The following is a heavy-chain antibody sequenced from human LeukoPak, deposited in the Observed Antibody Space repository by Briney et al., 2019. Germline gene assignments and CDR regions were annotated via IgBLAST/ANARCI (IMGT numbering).Heavy chain of an antibody. D-gene: IGHD7-27*01. Sequence: GKSLRLSCAASGFTFSSYGMHWVRQAPGKGLEWVALIWYDGGNKYYADSVKGRFTISRDNSKNTLYLQMKSLTAEDTAVYYCARDIEEGRGDLRLGFDYWGQGTLVTVSS. CDR3: ARDIEEGRGDLRLGFDY. CDR1: GFTFSSYG. CDR2: IWYDGGNK. J-gene: IGHJ4*02. V-gene: IGHV3-33*01.